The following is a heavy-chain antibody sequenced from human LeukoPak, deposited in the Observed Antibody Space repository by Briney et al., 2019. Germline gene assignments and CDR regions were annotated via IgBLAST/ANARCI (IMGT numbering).Heavy chain of an antibody. Sequence: GGSLELSCAASGFTFSSFSMNWFGKAQGKGLEWVSSISSSSSYIYYADSVKGRFTISRDNAKNSLYLQMNSLRAEDTAVYYCARDDSNWNPGYWGQGTLVTVSS. V-gene: IGHV3-21*01. D-gene: IGHD1-20*01. J-gene: IGHJ4*02. CDR2: ISSSSSYI. CDR3: ARDDSNWNPGY. CDR1: GFTFSSFS.